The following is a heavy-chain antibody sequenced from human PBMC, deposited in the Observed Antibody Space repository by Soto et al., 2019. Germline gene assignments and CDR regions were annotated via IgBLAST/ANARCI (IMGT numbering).Heavy chain of an antibody. CDR3: ARGTWVRSAFDI. Sequence: QVQLQQWGAGLLKPSETLSLTCAVYGGSFSGYHWSWIRQPPGKGLEWIGEINHSGSTNYNPSLTSRVTILVDTSKNQFSLKLSSVTAADTAVYYCARGTWVRSAFDIWGQGTMVTVSS. CDR2: INHSGST. V-gene: IGHV4-34*01. CDR1: GGSFSGYH. J-gene: IGHJ3*02. D-gene: IGHD3-10*01.